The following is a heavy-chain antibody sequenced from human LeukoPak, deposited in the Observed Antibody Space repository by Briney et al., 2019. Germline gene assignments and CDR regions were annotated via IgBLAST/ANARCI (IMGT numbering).Heavy chain of an antibody. CDR2: IYYSGSN. CDR3: ARHVLHSSGWYGAFDI. D-gene: IGHD6-19*01. CDR1: GGSISSYY. Sequence: PSETLSLTCTVSGGSISSYYWSWIRQAPGKGLEWIGYIYYSGSNKYNPSLKSRVIISVEKTKNQFSLKLSSVTAADTAVYYCARHVLHSSGWYGAFDIWGQGTMVTVSS. J-gene: IGHJ3*02. V-gene: IGHV4-59*08.